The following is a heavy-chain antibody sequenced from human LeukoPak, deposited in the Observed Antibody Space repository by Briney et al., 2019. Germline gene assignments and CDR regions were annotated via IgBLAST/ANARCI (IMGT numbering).Heavy chain of an antibody. D-gene: IGHD6-13*01. CDR2: ISGGSHTI. V-gene: IGHV3-48*04. CDR3: ATSYSSTWSSFDY. Sequence: GGSLRLSCAVSGFTFSTYSMNWIRQAPGKGLEWLSYISGGSHTIYYTESVKGRFTISRDNVKNSLYLQMDSLRVEDTAVYYCATSYSSTWSSFDYWGPGALVTVSS. J-gene: IGHJ4*02. CDR1: GFTFSTYS.